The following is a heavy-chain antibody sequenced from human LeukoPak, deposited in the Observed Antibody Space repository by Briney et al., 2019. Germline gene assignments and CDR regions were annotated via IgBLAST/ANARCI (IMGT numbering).Heavy chain of an antibody. CDR3: ARHVWLQPFDY. Sequence: SETLSLTCSVSGGSMNSYYWSWIRQSPGKGLEWIGYIYYSGSTNYNPSLKSRVTISVDTSKHQFSLKLSSVTAADTAVYYCARHVWLQPFDYWGQGTLVTVSS. J-gene: IGHJ4*02. CDR2: IYYSGST. D-gene: IGHD3-9*01. CDR1: GGSMNSYY. V-gene: IGHV4-59*08.